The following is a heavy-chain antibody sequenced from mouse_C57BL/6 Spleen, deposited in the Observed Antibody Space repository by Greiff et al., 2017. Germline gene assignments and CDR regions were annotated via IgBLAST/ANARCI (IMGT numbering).Heavy chain of an antibody. V-gene: IGHV1-4*01. CDR3: ANSLYYGSSYEDY. CDR2: INPSSGYT. J-gene: IGHJ2*01. Sequence: VKLVESGAELARPGASVKMSCKASGYTFTSYTMHWVKQRPGQGLEWIGYINPSSGYTKYNQKFKDKATLTADKSSSTAYMQLSSLTSEDSAVYYCANSLYYGSSYEDYWGQGTTLTVSS. D-gene: IGHD1-1*01. CDR1: GYTFTSYT.